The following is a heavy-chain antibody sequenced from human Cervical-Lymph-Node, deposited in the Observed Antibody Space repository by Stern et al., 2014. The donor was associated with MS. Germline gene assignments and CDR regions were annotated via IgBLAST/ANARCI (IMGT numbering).Heavy chain of an antibody. Sequence: QVQLQESGPGLVRPSGTLSLTCVVSGDSINSSSNWWSWVRQPPGKGLEWIGEMNHSGSTNSNPSLKSRVTISVEKSKNQFSLKLTSVTAADTAVYYCARDPWFDPWGQGTLVTVSS. CDR1: GDSINSSSNW. J-gene: IGHJ5*02. V-gene: IGHV4-4*02. CDR2: MNHSGST. CDR3: ARDPWFDP.